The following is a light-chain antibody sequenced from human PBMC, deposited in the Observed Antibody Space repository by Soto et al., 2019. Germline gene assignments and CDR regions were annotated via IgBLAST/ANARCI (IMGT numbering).Light chain of an antibody. CDR2: DVS. Sequence: QSALTQPASVSGSPGQSITISCTGTSSDVGGYNYVSWYQQHPGKAPKLMIYDVSNRPSGVSNRFSGSKSGNTASLTISGLQAEDEADYYCSSYTSIGHVFGGGTKLTVL. V-gene: IGLV2-14*01. J-gene: IGLJ2*01. CDR3: SSYTSIGHV. CDR1: SSDVGGYNY.